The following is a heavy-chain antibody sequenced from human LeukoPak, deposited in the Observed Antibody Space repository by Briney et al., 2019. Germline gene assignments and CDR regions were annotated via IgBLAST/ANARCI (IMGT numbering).Heavy chain of an antibody. D-gene: IGHD4-17*01. Sequence: GGSLRLSCAASGFAFNNYGMNWVRQAPGKGLEWVSSIRSSSTYIYYADSVKGRFTISRDNAKNSLYLQMNSLRAEDAAVYYCARDYGDRCFDYWGQGTLVTVSS. CDR2: IRSSSTYI. V-gene: IGHV3-21*01. J-gene: IGHJ4*02. CDR1: GFAFNNYG. CDR3: ARDYGDRCFDY.